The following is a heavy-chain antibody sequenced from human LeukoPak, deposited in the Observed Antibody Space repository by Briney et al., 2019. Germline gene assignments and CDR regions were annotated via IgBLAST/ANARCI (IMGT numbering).Heavy chain of an antibody. Sequence: LSLTCAVYGGSFSGYYWSWIRKPPGKGLEWVSSISRSGSYIQYADSVKGRFTISRDNAKNSLYLQMNSLRAEDMAVYYCARSREAMIVVAPDYWGQGTLVTVSS. CDR1: GGSFSGYY. CDR3: ARSREAMIVVAPDY. J-gene: IGHJ4*02. D-gene: IGHD3-22*01. V-gene: IGHV3-11*06. CDR2: ISRSGSYI.